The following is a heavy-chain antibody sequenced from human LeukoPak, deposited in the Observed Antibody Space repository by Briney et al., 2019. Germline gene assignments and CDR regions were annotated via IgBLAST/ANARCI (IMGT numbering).Heavy chain of an antibody. D-gene: IGHD3-3*01. V-gene: IGHV4-34*01. CDR3: ANGGSYYDFWSGYRYFDY. CDR2: INHSGST. Sequence: PSETLSLTCAVYGGSFSGYYWSWLRQPPGKGLEWIGEINHSGSTNYNPSLKSRVTISVGTSKNQFSLKLSSVTAADTAVYYCANGGSYYDFWSGYRYFDYWGQGTLVTVSS. J-gene: IGHJ4*02. CDR1: GGSFSGYY.